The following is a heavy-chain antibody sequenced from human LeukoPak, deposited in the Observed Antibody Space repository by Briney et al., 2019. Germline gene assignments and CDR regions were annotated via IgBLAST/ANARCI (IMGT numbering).Heavy chain of an antibody. Sequence: PSETLSLTCTVSGGSISSSSYYWGWIRQPPGKGLEWIGSIYYSGSTYYNPSFKSRVTISVDTSKNQFSLKLSSVTAADTAVYYCARDYQGGYGDKTVDYWGQGTLVTVSS. D-gene: IGHD5-18*01. CDR3: ARDYQGGYGDKTVDY. J-gene: IGHJ4*02. CDR1: GGSISSSSYY. V-gene: IGHV4-39*07. CDR2: IYYSGST.